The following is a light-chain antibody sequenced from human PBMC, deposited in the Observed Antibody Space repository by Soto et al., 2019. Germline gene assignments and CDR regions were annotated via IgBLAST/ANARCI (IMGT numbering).Light chain of an antibody. V-gene: IGLV2-23*01. CDR3: CSYVTYSGVV. Sequence: QSALTQPASVSGSPGQSINISCTETSSDVGSYNLVSWYQQHPGKAPKLMIYEGSKRPSGVSNSFSGSKSGNTASLTISGRQAEDEADYYCCSYVTYSGVVFGGGTKLTVL. CDR2: EGS. CDR1: SSDVGSYNL. J-gene: IGLJ2*01.